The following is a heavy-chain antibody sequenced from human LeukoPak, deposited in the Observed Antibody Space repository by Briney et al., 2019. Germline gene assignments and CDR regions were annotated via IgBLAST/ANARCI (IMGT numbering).Heavy chain of an antibody. CDR1: GGSFSGYY. CDR2: INHSGST. J-gene: IGHJ4*02. CDR3: ARRPYYMNFDY. D-gene: IGHD3-10*01. V-gene: IGHV4-34*01. Sequence: PSETLSLTCAVYGGSFSGYYWSWIRQPPGKGLEWIGEINHSGSTNYNPSLKSRVTISVDTSKNQFSLKLSSVTAADTAVYYCARRPYYMNFDYWGQGALVTVSS.